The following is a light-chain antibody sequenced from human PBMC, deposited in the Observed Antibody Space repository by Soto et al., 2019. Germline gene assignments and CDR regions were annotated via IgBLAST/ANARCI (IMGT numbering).Light chain of an antibody. J-gene: IGKJ1*01. V-gene: IGKV1-39*01. CDR1: QSIRSY. CDR3: QQSYSNPWT. CDR2: AAS. Sequence: DIQMTQSPSSLAASLGDRVTITCRASQSIRSYLNWYQQKPGKAPKLLIYAASSLQSGVPSRFSGSGSGTDFTLTISSLQPEDFETYYCQQSYSNPWTFGQGTKVDI.